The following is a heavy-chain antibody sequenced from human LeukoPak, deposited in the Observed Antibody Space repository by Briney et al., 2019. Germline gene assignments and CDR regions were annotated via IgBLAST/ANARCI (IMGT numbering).Heavy chain of an antibody. J-gene: IGHJ6*02. CDR2: INHSGST. V-gene: IGHV4-34*01. CDR1: GGSFSGHY. Sequence: SKTLSLTCAVYGGSFSGHYWSWIRQPPGKGLEWIGEINHSGSTNYNPSLKSRVTISVDTSKNQFSLKLSSVTAADTAVYYCAGGCTNGVCYRTPYYYYGMDVWGQGTTVTVSS. D-gene: IGHD2-8*01. CDR3: AGGCTNGVCYRTPYYYYGMDV.